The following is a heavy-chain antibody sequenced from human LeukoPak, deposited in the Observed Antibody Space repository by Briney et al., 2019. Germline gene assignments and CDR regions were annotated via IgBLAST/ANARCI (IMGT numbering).Heavy chain of an antibody. CDR2: IYYSGST. D-gene: IGHD1-7*01. CDR1: GGSISSYY. Sequence: SETLSLTCTVSGGSISSYYWNWIRQPPGKGLEWIGNIYYSGSTNYNPSLKSRVTMSVDTSKNQFSLKLSSVTAADTAVYYCARTGTTYYYYYMDVWGKGTTVTVSS. V-gene: IGHV4-59*12. J-gene: IGHJ6*03. CDR3: ARTGTTYYYYYMDV.